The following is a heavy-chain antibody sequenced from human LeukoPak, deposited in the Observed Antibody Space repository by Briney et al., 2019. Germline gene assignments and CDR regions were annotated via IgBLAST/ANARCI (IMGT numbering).Heavy chain of an antibody. CDR1: GYTFTGYY. D-gene: IGHD6-6*01. CDR2: INPNSGGT. V-gene: IGHV1-2*02. Sequence: ASVKVSCKASGYTFTGYYMHWVRQAPGQGLEWMGWINPNSGGTNYAQKFQGRVTMTRDTSISTAYMELSRLRSDDTAVCYCARLMYSSSSLPGDVDYWGQGTLVTVSS. J-gene: IGHJ4*02. CDR3: ARLMYSSSSLPGDVDY.